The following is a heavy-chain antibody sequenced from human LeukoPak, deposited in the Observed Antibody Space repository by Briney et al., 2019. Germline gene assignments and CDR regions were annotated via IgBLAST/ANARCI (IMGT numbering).Heavy chain of an antibody. D-gene: IGHD6-19*01. CDR2: ISTSGSTR. J-gene: IGHJ4*02. Sequence: GGSLRLSCAASGFLFTSYEMNWVRQAPGKGLEWISYISTSGSTRNYADSVKGRFTISKDYSKNTLYLQMNSLRAEDTAVYYCAREAVTSHYFDYWGQGTLVTVSS. CDR3: AREAVTSHYFDY. V-gene: IGHV3-48*03. CDR1: GFLFTSYE.